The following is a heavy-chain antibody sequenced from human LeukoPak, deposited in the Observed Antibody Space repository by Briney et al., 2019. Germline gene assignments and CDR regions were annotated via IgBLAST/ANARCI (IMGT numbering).Heavy chain of an antibody. CDR3: AREEMATDYFDY. CDR1: GYTFTNYD. J-gene: IGHJ4*02. Sequence: ASVKVSCKASGYTFTNYDINWVRQATGQGLEWMGWMNPNSDNIGYAQKFQGRVTMTRGTSISTAYMELSSLRSDDTAVYYCAREEMATDYFDYWGQGTLVTVSS. D-gene: IGHD5-24*01. V-gene: IGHV1-8*01. CDR2: MNPNSDNI.